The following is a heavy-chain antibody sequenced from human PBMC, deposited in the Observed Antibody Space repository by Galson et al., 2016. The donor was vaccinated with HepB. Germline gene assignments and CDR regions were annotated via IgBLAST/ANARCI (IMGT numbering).Heavy chain of an antibody. CDR2: ISGDGSST. CDR3: VRDKVTPGTNWFDP. Sequence: APGKGLVWVSHISGDGSSTHYGDSVKGRFTVSRDNSKNTLYLQMNSLRAEDTAVYYCVRDKVTPGTNWFDPWGQGTLVTVSS. J-gene: IGHJ5*02. V-gene: IGHV3-74*01. D-gene: IGHD4-11*01.